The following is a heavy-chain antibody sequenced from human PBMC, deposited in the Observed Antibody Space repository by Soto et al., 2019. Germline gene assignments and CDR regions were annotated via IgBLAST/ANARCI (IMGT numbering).Heavy chain of an antibody. CDR3: ARDYWAQVDL. J-gene: IGHJ5*02. D-gene: IGHD2-8*02. CDR1: GGTCITYW. V-gene: IGHV3-74*01. CDR2: ISSDGTIT. Sequence: VGSLRLSCVASGGTCITYWMHWVRQAPGKGLVWVSRISSDGTITNYADSVEGRFTISRDNARSTLYLQVNSLRAEDTAVYYCARDYWAQVDLWGQGTLVTVSS.